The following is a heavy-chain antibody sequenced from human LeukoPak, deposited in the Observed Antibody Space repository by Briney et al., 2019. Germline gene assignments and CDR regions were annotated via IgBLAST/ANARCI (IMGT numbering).Heavy chain of an antibody. CDR2: ISSSSTI. CDR1: GFTFSSYS. D-gene: IGHD4-17*01. Sequence: GGSLRLSCAASGFTFSSYSMNWVRQAPGKGLEWVSYISSSSTIYYADSVKGRFTISRDNAKNSLYLQMNSLRAEDTAVYYCARGDDYGDYNYNWFDPWGQGTLVTVSS. V-gene: IGHV3-48*01. J-gene: IGHJ5*02. CDR3: ARGDDYGDYNYNWFDP.